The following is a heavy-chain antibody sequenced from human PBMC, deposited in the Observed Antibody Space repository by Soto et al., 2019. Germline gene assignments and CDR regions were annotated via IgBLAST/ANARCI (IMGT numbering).Heavy chain of an antibody. Sequence: HPGGSLRLSCAASGFTFSSYEMNWVRQAPGKGLEWVSYISSSGSTIYYADSVKGRFTISRDNAKNSLYLQMNSLRAEDTAVYYCARDAYYYDSSGPIDFDYWGQGTLVTVSS. V-gene: IGHV3-48*03. J-gene: IGHJ4*02. CDR2: ISSSGSTI. D-gene: IGHD3-22*01. CDR1: GFTFSSYE. CDR3: ARDAYYYDSSGPIDFDY.